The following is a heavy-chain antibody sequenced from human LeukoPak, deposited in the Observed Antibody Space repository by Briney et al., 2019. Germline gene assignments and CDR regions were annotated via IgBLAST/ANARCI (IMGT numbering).Heavy chain of an antibody. CDR1: GYTFTGYY. Sequence: ASVKVSFKASGYTFTGYYMHWVRQAPGQGLEWMGWINPNSGGTNYAQKFQGRVTITADESTSTAYMELSSLRSEDTAVYYCAYGSGSYHPHGENYYYGMDVWGQGTTVTVSS. CDR2: INPNSGGT. V-gene: IGHV1-2*02. D-gene: IGHD3-10*01. J-gene: IGHJ6*02. CDR3: AYGSGSYHPHGENYYYGMDV.